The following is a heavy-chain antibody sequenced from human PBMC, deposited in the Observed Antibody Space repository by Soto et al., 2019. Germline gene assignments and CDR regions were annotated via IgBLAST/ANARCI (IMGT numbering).Heavy chain of an antibody. J-gene: IGHJ5*02. CDR3: ARGYYDSSGYYYPLQYNWFDP. CDR1: GGSISSSRYY. D-gene: IGHD3-22*01. CDR2: IYYSGST. V-gene: IGHV4-39*01. Sequence: SETLSLTCTVSGGSISSSRYYWGWIRQPPGKGLEWIGSIYYSGSTYYNPSLKNRVTISVDTSKNQFSLKLSSVTAADTAVYYCARGYYDSSGYYYPLQYNWFDPWGQGTLVT.